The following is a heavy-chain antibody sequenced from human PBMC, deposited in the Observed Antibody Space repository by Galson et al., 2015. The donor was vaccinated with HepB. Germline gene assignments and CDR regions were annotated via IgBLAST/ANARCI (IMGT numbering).Heavy chain of an antibody. V-gene: IGHV1-69*13. D-gene: IGHD5-18*01. J-gene: IGHJ6*02. CDR3: ARGSHGYGLPDYYYYYGMDV. CDR2: IIPIVGTA. Sequence: SVKVSCKAPGGTFSSYAISWVRQAPGQGLEWMGGIIPIVGTANYAQKFQGRVTITADESTSTAYMELSSLRSEDTAVCYCARGSHGYGLPDYYYYYGMDVGGQGTTVTVSS. CDR1: GGTFSSYA.